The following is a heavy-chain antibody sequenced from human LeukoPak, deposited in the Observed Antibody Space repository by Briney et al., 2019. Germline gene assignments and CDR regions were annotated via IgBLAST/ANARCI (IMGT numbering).Heavy chain of an antibody. CDR2: IISGGGSA. V-gene: IGHV3-23*01. D-gene: IGHD2-2*02. J-gene: IGHJ5*02. CDR3: ARDWYCSSSICYTDRNWFDP. CDR1: GFTFSSNS. Sequence: GSRRLSCAASGFTFSSNSMSWVRQAPGKGLEWVSSIISGGGSAYYADSVHGRFTISRDNCKHTLYLEMNSLRAEDTAVYYCARDWYCSSSICYTDRNWFDPGGEGTLVTVSS.